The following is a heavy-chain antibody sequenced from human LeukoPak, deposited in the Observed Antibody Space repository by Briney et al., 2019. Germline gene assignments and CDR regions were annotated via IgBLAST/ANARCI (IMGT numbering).Heavy chain of an antibody. Sequence: GASVKVSCKASGYTFTSYDINWVRQATGQGLEWMGWMNPNSGNTGYAQKFQGRVTMTRNTSISTAYMELSSLRSEDTAVYYCARDRSTAMAPGGDYYYYYGMDVWGQGTTVTVSS. J-gene: IGHJ6*02. CDR3: ARDRSTAMAPGGDYYYYYGMDV. D-gene: IGHD5-18*01. CDR1: GYTFTSYD. V-gene: IGHV1-8*01. CDR2: MNPNSGNT.